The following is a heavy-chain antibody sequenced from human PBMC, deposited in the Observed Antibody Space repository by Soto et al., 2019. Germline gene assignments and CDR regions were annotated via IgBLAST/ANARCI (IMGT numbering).Heavy chain of an antibody. Sequence: PGESLKISCKGSGYSFTSYWISWVRQMPGKGLEWMGRIDPSDSYTNYSPSFQGHVTISADKSISTAYLQWSSLKASDTAMYYCARQPPYSSGWFGYYYGMDVWGQGTTVTVSS. V-gene: IGHV5-10-1*01. J-gene: IGHJ6*02. CDR2: IDPSDSYT. CDR3: ARQPPYSSGWFGYYYGMDV. D-gene: IGHD6-19*01. CDR1: GYSFTSYW.